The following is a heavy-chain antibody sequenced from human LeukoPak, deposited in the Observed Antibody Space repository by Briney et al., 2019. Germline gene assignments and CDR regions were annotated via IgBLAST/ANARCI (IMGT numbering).Heavy chain of an antibody. CDR2: ISGGDGST. CDR1: GFSVSIYA. V-gene: IGHV3-23*01. D-gene: IGHD6-6*01. CDR3: AKVGSSSRRHIDY. Sequence: GGSLRLSCAASGFSVSIYAMNWVRQAPRKGLEWVSGISGGDGSTYYADSVKGRFTFSRDDSKNTLYLQMNSLRAEDTAVYYCAKVGSSSRRHIDYWGQGALVTVSS. J-gene: IGHJ4*02.